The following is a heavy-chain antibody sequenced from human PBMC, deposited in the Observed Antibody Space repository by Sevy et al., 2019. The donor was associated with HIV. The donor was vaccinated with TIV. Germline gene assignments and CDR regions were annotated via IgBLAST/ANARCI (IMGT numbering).Heavy chain of an antibody. J-gene: IGHJ4*02. CDR2: IRQDGNEI. Sequence: GGSLRLSCKASGFTFSDFWMQWVRQAPGKGLEWVANIRQDGNEIYYGDSVKGRFTISRDNAKNALYLQMDGLRAEDTAVYYCARRYFDLWGPGTLVTVSS. V-gene: IGHV3-7*01. CDR3: ARRYFDL. CDR1: GFTFSDFW.